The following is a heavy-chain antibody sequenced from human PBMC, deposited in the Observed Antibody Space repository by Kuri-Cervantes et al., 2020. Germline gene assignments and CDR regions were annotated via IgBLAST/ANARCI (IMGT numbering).Heavy chain of an antibody. V-gene: IGHV1-2*02. J-gene: IGHJ4*02. Sequence: ASVKVSCKASGYTFTSYDINWVRQAPGQGLEWMGWINPNSGGTNYAQKFQGRVTMTRDTSISTAYMELSSLRSEDTAVYYCAREGGPGGAAAGTFDYWGQGTLVTVSS. CDR1: GYTFTSYD. D-gene: IGHD6-13*01. CDR3: AREGGPGGAAAGTFDY. CDR2: INPNSGGT.